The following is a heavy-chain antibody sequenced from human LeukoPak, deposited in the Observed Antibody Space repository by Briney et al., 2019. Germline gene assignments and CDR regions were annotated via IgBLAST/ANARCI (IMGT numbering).Heavy chain of an antibody. CDR1: GFTFSTYG. J-gene: IGHJ3*02. V-gene: IGHV3-21*01. CDR3: ARFHLTKYCSGGSCYGAFDI. CDR2: ISSSSSYI. Sequence: GGSLRLSCAASGFTFSTYGMHWVRQAPGKGLEWVSSISSSSSYIYYADSVKGRFTISRDNAKNSLYLQMNSLRAEDTAVYYCARFHLTKYCSGGSCYGAFDIWGQGTMVTVSS. D-gene: IGHD2-15*01.